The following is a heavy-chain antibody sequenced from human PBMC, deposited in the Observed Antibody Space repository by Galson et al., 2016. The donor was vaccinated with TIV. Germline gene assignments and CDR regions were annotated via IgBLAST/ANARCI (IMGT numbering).Heavy chain of an antibody. Sequence: SLRLSCAASGFTFSAYGMYWVRQAPGKGLEWVTFISYDGDDQNYAASVKGRFTVSRDNSKNTLNLQMRSLKPEDTAGYYCAKDQVPTTPMALIDSWGQGTLVTISS. D-gene: IGHD5-18*01. V-gene: IGHV3-30*18. CDR1: GFTFSAYG. CDR2: ISYDGDDQ. CDR3: AKDQVPTTPMALIDS. J-gene: IGHJ4*02.